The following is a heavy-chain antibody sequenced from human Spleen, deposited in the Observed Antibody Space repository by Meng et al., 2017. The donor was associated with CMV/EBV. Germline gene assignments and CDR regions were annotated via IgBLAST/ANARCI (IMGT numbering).Heavy chain of an antibody. V-gene: IGHV3-48*04. D-gene: IGHD6-13*01. CDR3: ARDGAAAGTTLYVNYYYYYGMDV. CDR2: ISSSSSTI. J-gene: IGHJ6*02. CDR1: GFTFSSYS. Sequence: GESLKISCAASGFTFSSYSMNWVRQAPGKGLEWVSYISSSSSTIYYADSVKGRFTISRDNAKNSLYLQMNSLRAEDTAVYYCARDGAAAGTTLYVNYYYYYGMDVWGQGTTVTVSS.